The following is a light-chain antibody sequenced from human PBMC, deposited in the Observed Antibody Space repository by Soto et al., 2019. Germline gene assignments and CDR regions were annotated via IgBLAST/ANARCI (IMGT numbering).Light chain of an antibody. V-gene: IGKV3-20*01. CDR3: QQYGSSSWT. CDR1: QSVSSSY. Sequence: EILFAQSPGTLSLSPGEKATLSCRASQSVSSSYLAWYQQKPGQAPRLLIYGASSRATGIPDRFSGSGSGTDFTLTISRLEPEDFAVYYCQQYGSSSWTFGQGTKVDIK. J-gene: IGKJ1*01. CDR2: GAS.